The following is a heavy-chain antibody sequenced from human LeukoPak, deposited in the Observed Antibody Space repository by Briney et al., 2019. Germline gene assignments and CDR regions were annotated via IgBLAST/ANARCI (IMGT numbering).Heavy chain of an antibody. Sequence: SETLSLTCTVSSGSINSYYWGWVRQPAGRGLEWIGRIYTTGKTDYNPSLKSRLTMSVDTSKRQFSLNLTSLTAEDTAIYYCARHGYTASHYFLDYWSQGTLVTVSS. CDR2: IYTTGKT. CDR3: ARHGYTASHYFLDY. D-gene: IGHD3-16*01. V-gene: IGHV4-4*07. J-gene: IGHJ4*02. CDR1: SGSINSYY.